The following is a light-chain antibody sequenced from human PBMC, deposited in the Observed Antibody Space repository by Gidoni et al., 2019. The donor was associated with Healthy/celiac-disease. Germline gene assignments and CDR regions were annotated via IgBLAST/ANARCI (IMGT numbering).Light chain of an antibody. CDR3: QQYGSSPFT. Sequence: EIVVTQSPGTLSLSPGERATLSCRASQSVSSSYLAWYQQKPGQAPRLLIYGASSRATGIPDRFSGSGSGTDLTLTISRLEPDDFAVYYCQQYGSSPFTFGPGTKVDIK. V-gene: IGKV3-20*01. CDR2: GAS. J-gene: IGKJ3*01. CDR1: QSVSSSY.